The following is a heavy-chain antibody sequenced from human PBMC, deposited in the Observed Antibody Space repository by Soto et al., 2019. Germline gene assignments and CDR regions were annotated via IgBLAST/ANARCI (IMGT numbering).Heavy chain of an antibody. D-gene: IGHD2-15*01. V-gene: IGHV4-34*01. Sequence: SETLSLTCAVYGGSFSGYYWSWIRQPPGKGLEWIGEINHSGSTNYNPSLKSRVTISVGTSKNQFSLKLSSVTAADTAVYYCARGLVGYCSGGSCYFRGPFDYWGQGTLVTVSS. J-gene: IGHJ4*02. CDR1: GGSFSGYY. CDR3: ARGLVGYCSGGSCYFRGPFDY. CDR2: INHSGST.